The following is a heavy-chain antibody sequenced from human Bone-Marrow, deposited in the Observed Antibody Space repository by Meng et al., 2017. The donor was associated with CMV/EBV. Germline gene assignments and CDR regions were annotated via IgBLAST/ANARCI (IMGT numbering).Heavy chain of an antibody. CDR3: ARDPAYSRSSNSWY. CDR2: ISGFNGDT. J-gene: IGHJ4*02. V-gene: IGHV1-18*01. D-gene: IGHD6-6*01. Sequence: ASVKVSCKASGYTFTNYGISWVRQAPGQGLEWMGWISGFNGDTKYAQRLQDRLTMTTDTSATTAYMELRSLSSDDTAVYYCARDPAYSRSSNSWYWGQGTLVTVSS. CDR1: GYTFTNYG.